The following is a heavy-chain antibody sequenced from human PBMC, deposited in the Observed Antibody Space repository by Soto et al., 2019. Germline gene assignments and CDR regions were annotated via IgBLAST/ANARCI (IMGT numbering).Heavy chain of an antibody. CDR2: FDPEDGET. CDR1: GYTLTELS. CDR3: ATGVSSGWFDAFDI. D-gene: IGHD6-19*01. Sequence: ASVKVSCKVSGYTLTELSMHWVRQAPGKGLEWMGGFDPEDGETIYAQKFQGRVTMTEDTSTDKAYMELGSLRSEDTAVYYCATGVSSGWFDAFDIWGQGTMVTVSS. J-gene: IGHJ3*02. V-gene: IGHV1-24*01.